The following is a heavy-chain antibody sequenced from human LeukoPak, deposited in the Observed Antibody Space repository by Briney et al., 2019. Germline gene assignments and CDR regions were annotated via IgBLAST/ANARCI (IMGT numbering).Heavy chain of an antibody. CDR1: GFTFSNYW. Sequence: GGSLRLSCAASGFTFSNYWMSWVRQAPGKGLEWVAVIWYDGSNKYYADSVKGRFTISRDNSKNTLYLQMNSLRAEDTAVYYCARDRELYGMDVWGQGTTVTVSS. CDR3: ARDRELYGMDV. D-gene: IGHD1-7*01. V-gene: IGHV3-33*08. J-gene: IGHJ6*02. CDR2: IWYDGSNK.